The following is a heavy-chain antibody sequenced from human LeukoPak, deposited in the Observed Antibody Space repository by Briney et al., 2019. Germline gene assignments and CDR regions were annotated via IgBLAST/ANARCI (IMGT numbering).Heavy chain of an antibody. Sequence: PGGSLRLSCAASGFTFSSYVMSWVRQAPGTGRGGVSTISGSGGSTYYADSVKGRFTISRDNSKNTLYLQMNSLRAEDTAVFYCAKQREIAVAVFDYWGQGTLVTVSS. CDR1: GFTFSSYV. V-gene: IGHV3-23*01. D-gene: IGHD6-19*01. J-gene: IGHJ4*02. CDR2: ISGSGGST. CDR3: AKQREIAVAVFDY.